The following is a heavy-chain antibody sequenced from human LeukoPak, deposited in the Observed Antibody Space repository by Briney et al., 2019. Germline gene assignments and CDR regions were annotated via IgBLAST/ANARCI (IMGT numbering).Heavy chain of an antibody. CDR2: INPNSGGT. V-gene: IGHV1-2*06. CDR3: AADLAVAGGGDV. J-gene: IGHJ6*02. Sequence: ASVKVSCKASGYTFTGYYMHWVRQAPGQGLEWMGRINPNSGGTNYAQKFQGRVTMTRDTSISTAYMELSRLRSDDTAVYYCAADLAVAGGGDVWGQGTTVTVSS. CDR1: GYTFTGYY. D-gene: IGHD6-19*01.